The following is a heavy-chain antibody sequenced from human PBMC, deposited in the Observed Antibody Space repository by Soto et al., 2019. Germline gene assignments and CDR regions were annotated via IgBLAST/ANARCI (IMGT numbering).Heavy chain of an antibody. CDR3: ARTPTIAAAGDDWFDP. CDR1: GFSLSNARMG. Sequence: QVTLKESGPVLVKPTETLTLTCTVSGFSLSNARMGVSWIRQPPGKALEWLAHIFSNDEKSYSTSLKSRLTISKDTSKSQVVLTMTNMDPVDTATSYCARTPTIAAAGDDWFDPWGQGTLVTVSS. V-gene: IGHV2-26*01. CDR2: IFSNDEK. D-gene: IGHD6-13*01. J-gene: IGHJ5*02.